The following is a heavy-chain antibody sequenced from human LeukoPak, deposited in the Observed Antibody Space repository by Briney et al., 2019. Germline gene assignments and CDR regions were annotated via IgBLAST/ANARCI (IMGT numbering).Heavy chain of an antibody. J-gene: IGHJ4*02. Sequence: PGGSLRLSCAASGFTFSSYGMHWVRQAPGKGLEWVAVISYDGSNKYYADSVKGRLTISRDNSKNTLYLQMNSLRAEDTAVYCCAKVSTVTTGYHYWGQGTLVTVSS. CDR3: AKVSTVTTGYHY. CDR2: ISYDGSNK. D-gene: IGHD4-17*01. V-gene: IGHV3-30*18. CDR1: GFTFSSYG.